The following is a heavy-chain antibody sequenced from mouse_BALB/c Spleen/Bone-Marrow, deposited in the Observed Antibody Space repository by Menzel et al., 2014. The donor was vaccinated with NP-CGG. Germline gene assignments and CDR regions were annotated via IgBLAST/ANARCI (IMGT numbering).Heavy chain of an antibody. CDR2: INPINGGT. V-gene: IGHV1S81*02. Sequence: VQLVESGAELVKPGASVKLSCKASGYTFTSYYMYWVRQRPGQGLEWIGEINPINGGTKISEKFKSRATLTVDKSSSTAFMHLSALTSEDSAVYYSTRDAYGYWYFDVWGAGTPVTVSS. CDR3: TRDAYGYWYFDV. D-gene: IGHD1-1*01. J-gene: IGHJ1*01. CDR1: GYTFTSYY.